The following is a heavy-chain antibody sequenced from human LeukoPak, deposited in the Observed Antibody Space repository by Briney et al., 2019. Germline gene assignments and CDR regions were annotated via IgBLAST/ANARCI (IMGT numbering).Heavy chain of an antibody. J-gene: IGHJ4*02. CDR2: ISSSGSTI. Sequence: PGGSLRLSCAASGFTFSSYEMNWVRQAPGKGLEWVSYISSSGSTIYYADSVKGQFTISRDNSKNTLYLQMNSLRAEDTAVYYCARGSFLITFGGLIVWGQGTLVTVSS. CDR3: ARGSFLITFGGLIV. D-gene: IGHD3-16*02. CDR1: GFTFSSYE. V-gene: IGHV3-48*03.